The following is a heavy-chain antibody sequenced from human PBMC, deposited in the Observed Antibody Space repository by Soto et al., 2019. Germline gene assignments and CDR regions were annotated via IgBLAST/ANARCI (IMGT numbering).Heavy chain of an antibody. CDR3: ARVGWSNSSYYFDS. D-gene: IGHD3-16*01. CDR2: IFYSGNT. CDR1: GVSISRGVYY. V-gene: IGHV4-31*03. J-gene: IGHJ4*02. Sequence: SETLSLTCTVSGVSISRGVYYWSWIRQHPGEGLEWIGYIFYSGNTYYSPSLKSRVTISLDTSKNQFSLKLSSVTAADTAVYYCARVGWSNSSYYFDSWGQGSLVTVSS.